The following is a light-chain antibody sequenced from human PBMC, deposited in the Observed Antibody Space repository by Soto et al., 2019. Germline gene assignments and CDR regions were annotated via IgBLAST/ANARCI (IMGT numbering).Light chain of an antibody. Sequence: EIVMTQSPATLSVSPGERATLSCRASQSVRSNLAWYQQKPGQAPRLLIYGASSRATGIPDRFSGSGSGTDFTLIISRLEPEDFARYYCQQYSWAPITFGQGTRWRL. V-gene: IGKV3D-15*01. CDR2: GAS. J-gene: IGKJ5*01. CDR3: QQYSWAPIT. CDR1: QSVRSN.